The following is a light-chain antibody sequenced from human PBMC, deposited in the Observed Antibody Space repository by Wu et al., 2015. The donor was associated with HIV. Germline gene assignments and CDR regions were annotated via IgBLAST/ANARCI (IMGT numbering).Light chain of an antibody. Sequence: DIQMTQSPSTLSASVGDRVTITCRASESLSNRLAWYQQKPGKPPQLLIYWSSSLERGAPSRFSGSGSGTEFTLTISSLQPEDFATYYCQRLNSNPVFGGGTKVEIK. J-gene: IGKJ4*01. CDR2: WSS. CDR3: QRLNSNPV. CDR1: ESLSNR. V-gene: IGKV1-5*03.